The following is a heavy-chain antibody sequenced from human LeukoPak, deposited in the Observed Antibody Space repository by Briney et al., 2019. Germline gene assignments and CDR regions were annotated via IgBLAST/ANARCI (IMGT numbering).Heavy chain of an antibody. CDR1: GYTFTSYG. Sequence: GASVKVSCKASGYTFTSYGISWVRQAPGQGLEWMGWISAYNGNTNYAQKLQGRVTMTTDTSTSTAYMELRSLRSDDTDVYYCVRGLASGYGSGSYSDYWGQGTLVTVSS. CDR3: VRGLASGYGSGSYSDY. CDR2: ISAYNGNT. D-gene: IGHD3-10*01. V-gene: IGHV1-18*04. J-gene: IGHJ4*02.